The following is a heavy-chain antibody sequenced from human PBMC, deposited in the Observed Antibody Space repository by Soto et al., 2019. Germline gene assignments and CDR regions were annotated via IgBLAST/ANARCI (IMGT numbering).Heavy chain of an antibody. CDR3: TRGRTRDGYNSVHSDVDI. V-gene: IGHV4-34*01. CDR2: INHSGST. J-gene: IGHJ3*02. Sequence: AETLSLTCAVYGGSFSGYYWSWIRQPPGKGLEWIGEINHSGSTNYNPSLKSRVTISVDTSKTHFSLKVNSVTAADTAVYYCTRGRTRDGYNSVHSDVDIWGQGRTVTVS. D-gene: IGHD5-12*01. CDR1: GGSFSGYY.